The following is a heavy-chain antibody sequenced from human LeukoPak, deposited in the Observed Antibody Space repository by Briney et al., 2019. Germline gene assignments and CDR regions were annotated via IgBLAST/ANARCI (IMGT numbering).Heavy chain of an antibody. CDR3: ARQKCTSTSCLKKNAFDI. CDR2: IYTSGST. J-gene: IGHJ3*02. D-gene: IGHD2-2*01. Sequence: SETLSLTCTVSVSISSYYWSWIRQPPGKGLEWILYIYTSGSTNYNPSLNSRVTISVDKSKNQFSLDLRSVAAADTAVYYCARQKCTSTSCLKKNAFDIWGQGTMVTVSS. V-gene: IGHV4-4*09. CDR1: VSISSYY.